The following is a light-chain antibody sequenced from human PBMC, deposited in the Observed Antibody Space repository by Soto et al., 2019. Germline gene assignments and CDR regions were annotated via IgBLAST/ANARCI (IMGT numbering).Light chain of an antibody. CDR1: QGISSY. CDR2: AAS. J-gene: IGKJ3*01. V-gene: IGKV1-9*01. Sequence: DIQLTQSPSFLSASVGDRVTIPCRASQGISSYLAWYQQKPGKAPKLLIYAASTLQSGVPSRFSGSGSGTEFTLTISSLQPEDFATYYCQPLNSYPLTFGPGTKVDIK. CDR3: QPLNSYPLT.